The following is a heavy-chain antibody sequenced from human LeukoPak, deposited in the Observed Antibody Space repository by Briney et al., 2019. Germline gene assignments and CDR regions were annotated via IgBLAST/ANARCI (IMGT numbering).Heavy chain of an antibody. V-gene: IGHV3-33*01. CDR3: AREIFGSGSYPDC. D-gene: IGHD3-10*01. CDR1: GFSFSTYA. Sequence: PGGSLRLSCAASGFSFSTYAMHWVRQAPGKGLEWVALIWHDASHTFYTDSVKGRFTISRDNSMNTVYLQMNSLGGEDTAVYYCAREIFGSGSYPDCWGQGTLVTVSS. J-gene: IGHJ4*02. CDR2: IWHDASHT.